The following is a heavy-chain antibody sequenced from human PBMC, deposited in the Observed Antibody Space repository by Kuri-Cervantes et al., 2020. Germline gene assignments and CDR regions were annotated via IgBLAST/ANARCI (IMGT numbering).Heavy chain of an antibody. V-gene: IGHV1-46*01. J-gene: IGHJ6*02. CDR1: GYTLTELS. CDR3: ARDYPMDV. Sequence: ASVKASCKVSGYTLTELSMHWVRQAPGKGLEWMGIINPSGGSTSYGQKFQGRVTMTRDTSTSTVYMGLSSLRSEDTAVYYCARDYPMDVWGQGTTVTVSS. CDR2: INPSGGST.